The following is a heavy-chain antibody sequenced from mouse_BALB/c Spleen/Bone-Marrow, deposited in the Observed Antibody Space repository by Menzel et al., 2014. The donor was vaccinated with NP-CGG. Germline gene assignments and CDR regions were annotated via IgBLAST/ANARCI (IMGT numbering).Heavy chain of an antibody. J-gene: IGHJ4*01. D-gene: IGHD3-2*02. CDR3: ARRSQGYAMDY. CDR1: GFSLTSYG. V-gene: IGHV2-9*02. CDR2: IWAGGST. Sequence: VKLVESGPGLVAPSQSLSITCTVSGFSLTSYGVHWVRQPPGKGLEWLGVIWAGGSTNYNSALMPRLSISKDNSKSQVFLKMNSLQTDDTAMYYCARRSQGYAMDYWGQGTSVTVSS.